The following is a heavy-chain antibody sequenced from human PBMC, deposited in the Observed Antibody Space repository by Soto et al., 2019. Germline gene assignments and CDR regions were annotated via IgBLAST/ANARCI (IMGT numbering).Heavy chain of an antibody. CDR2: INHSGST. CDR3: ARGRRRRAPAHDYYGDYRGGNDY. V-gene: IGHV4-39*07. CDR1: GGSISSGDYY. J-gene: IGHJ4*02. Sequence: SETLSLTCTVSGGSISSGDYYWIWIRQPPGKGLEWIGEINHSGSTNYNPSLKSRVTISLDTSKNQFSLKLSSVTAADTAVYYCARGRRRRAPAHDYYGDYRGGNDYWGQGTLVTVSS. D-gene: IGHD4-17*01.